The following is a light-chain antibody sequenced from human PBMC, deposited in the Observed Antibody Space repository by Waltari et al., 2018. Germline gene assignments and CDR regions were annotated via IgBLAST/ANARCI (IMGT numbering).Light chain of an antibody. J-gene: IGKJ1*01. CDR3: QKYNDWPPT. CDR2: YAS. Sequence: ETVMMQSPATLSLSPWERATLSCRASQSVGSTLAWYQQKPGQAPRLLIYYASSRATGIPDRFSGSGSGTEFTLTISSLDPEDVGVYYCQKYNDWPPTFGQGTKVEIK. CDR1: QSVGST. V-gene: IGKV3D-15*01.